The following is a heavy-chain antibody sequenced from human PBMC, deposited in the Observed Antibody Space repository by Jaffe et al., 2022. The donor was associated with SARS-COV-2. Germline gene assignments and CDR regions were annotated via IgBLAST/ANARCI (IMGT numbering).Heavy chain of an antibody. Sequence: QVQLVQSGAEVKKPGASVKVSCKASGYTFTSYGISWVRQAPGQGLEWMGWISAYNGNTNYAQKLQGRVTMTTDTSTSTAYMELRSLRSDDTAVYYCAREHQLPGDLYYYYYMDVWGKGTTVTVSS. J-gene: IGHJ6*03. V-gene: IGHV1-18*01. D-gene: IGHD2-2*01. CDR2: ISAYNGNT. CDR3: AREHQLPGDLYYYYYMDV. CDR1: GYTFTSYG.